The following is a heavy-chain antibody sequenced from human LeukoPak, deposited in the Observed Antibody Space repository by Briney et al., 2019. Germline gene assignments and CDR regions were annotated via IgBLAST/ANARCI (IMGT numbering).Heavy chain of an antibody. CDR3: ARGSSGYSLVGGY. Sequence: SETLSLTCAVYGGSFSGYYWSWIRQPPGKGLEWIGEINHSGSTNYNPSLKSRVTISVDTSKNQFSLKLSSVTAADTAVYYCARGSSGYSLVGGYWGQGTLVTVSS. V-gene: IGHV4-34*01. CDR2: INHSGST. J-gene: IGHJ4*02. D-gene: IGHD3-22*01. CDR1: GGSFSGYY.